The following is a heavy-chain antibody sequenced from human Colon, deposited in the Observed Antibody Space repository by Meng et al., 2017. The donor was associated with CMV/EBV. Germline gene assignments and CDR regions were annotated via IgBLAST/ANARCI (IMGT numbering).Heavy chain of an antibody. V-gene: IGHV4-30-4*08. J-gene: IGHJ4*02. D-gene: IGHD2-2*01. Sequence: SETLSLTCPVSGGSISSGDYYWSWIRQPPGKGLEWIGYISSSGTTYYSPSLKSRVTISIDTSKNQFSLKLASVAAAADTAVYYCAKVRDCDSTTCHYYFDYWGQGTLVTVSS. CDR3: AKVRDCDSTTCHYYFDY. CDR1: GGSISSGDYY. CDR2: ISSSGTT.